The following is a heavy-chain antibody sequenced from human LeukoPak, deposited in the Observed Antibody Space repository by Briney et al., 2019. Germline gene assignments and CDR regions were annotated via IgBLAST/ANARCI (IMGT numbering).Heavy chain of an antibody. J-gene: IGHJ3*02. CDR1: GFTFSSHS. V-gene: IGHV3-48*04. CDR2: ITSSSSTI. Sequence: GGSLRLSCEASGFTFSSHSMNWVRQAPGKGLEWVSYITSSSSTIFYTDSVKGRFTISRDNAKNSLYLQMNSLRAEDTALYYCARGPDAFDIWGQGQWSPSLQ. CDR3: ARGPDAFDI.